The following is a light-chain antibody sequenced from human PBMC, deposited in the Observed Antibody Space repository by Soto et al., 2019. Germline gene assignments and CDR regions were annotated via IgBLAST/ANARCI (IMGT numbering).Light chain of an antibody. Sequence: QSVLTQPPSAAGTPGQRFTIFCSGNNANVGGHAVSWYQHLPGTAPKVLSYNTYQRPSGVPDRFSGSRSGTSASLVISGLQSEDEADYYCAVWDDNLSAVLFGGGTKVTVL. CDR3: AVWDDNLSAVL. V-gene: IGLV1-44*01. CDR2: NTY. J-gene: IGLJ2*01. CDR1: NANVGGHA.